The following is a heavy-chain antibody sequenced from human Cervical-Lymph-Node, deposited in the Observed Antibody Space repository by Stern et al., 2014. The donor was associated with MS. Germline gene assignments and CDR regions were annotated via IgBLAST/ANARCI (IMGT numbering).Heavy chain of an antibody. V-gene: IGHV4-59*01. D-gene: IGHD6-13*01. CDR2: IFYRGST. CDR1: GDSINYYY. Sequence: QLQLQESGPGLVQPSETLSLTCTVSGDSINYYYWGWIRQPPGKALEWLGYIFYRGSTTYNPSLKSRVTISVDTSKNQFSLNLSSVTAADTAVYYCARVLRRRVIGAPGAGYYFDYWGQGTLVTLPS. J-gene: IGHJ4*02. CDR3: ARVLRRRVIGAPGAGYYFDY.